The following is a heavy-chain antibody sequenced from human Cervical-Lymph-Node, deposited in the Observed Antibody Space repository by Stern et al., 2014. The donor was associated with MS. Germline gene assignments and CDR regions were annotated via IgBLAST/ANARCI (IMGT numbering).Heavy chain of an antibody. D-gene: IGHD2-8*02. CDR1: GFTFSRSA. CDR3: AAEPGPEESNGTGGSLGYYFDY. J-gene: IGHJ4*02. Sequence: QLVESGPEVKKAGTSVKVSCKASGFTFSRSAVQWVRQARGQRLELIGCIVVGRGHTNYALKFKERVTITRDMSTITAYMELTSLRSEDTAVYYCAAEPGPEESNGTGGSLGYYFDYWGQGTLVTVSS. V-gene: IGHV1-58*01. CDR2: IVVGRGHT.